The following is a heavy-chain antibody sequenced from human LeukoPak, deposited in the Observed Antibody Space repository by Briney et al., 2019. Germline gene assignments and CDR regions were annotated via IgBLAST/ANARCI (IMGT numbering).Heavy chain of an antibody. CDR2: ISPNSGGT. Sequence: GASVKVSCKASGYTFIGYYMHWVRQAPGQGLEWMGWISPNSGGTNYAQKFQGRVTMTRDTSISTAYMEPSRLRSDDTAVYYCARGRSSGNYYYFDYWGQGTLVTVSS. V-gene: IGHV1-2*02. CDR3: ARGRSSGNYYYFDY. D-gene: IGHD1-26*01. CDR1: GYTFIGYY. J-gene: IGHJ4*02.